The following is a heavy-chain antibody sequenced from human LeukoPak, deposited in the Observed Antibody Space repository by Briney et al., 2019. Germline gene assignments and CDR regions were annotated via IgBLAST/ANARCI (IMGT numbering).Heavy chain of an antibody. CDR3: ARSAIDAFDI. CDR1: GGSISSYY. V-gene: IGHV4-59*08. CDR2: IYNSGST. Sequence: TSETLSLTCTVSGGSISSYYWSWIRQPPGKGLECIGYIYNSGSTTYNPSLKSRVSISVDTSKNQFSLKLSSVTAADTAVYYCARSAIDAFDIWGQGTMVTVSS. D-gene: IGHD6-25*01. J-gene: IGHJ3*02.